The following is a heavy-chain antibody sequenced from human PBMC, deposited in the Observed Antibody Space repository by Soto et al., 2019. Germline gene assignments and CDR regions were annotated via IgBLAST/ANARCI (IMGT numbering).Heavy chain of an antibody. V-gene: IGHV3-11*01. CDR1: GLTFSDYY. CDR3: ARDLGYYASDGYFDY. Sequence: GGSLRLSCGASGLTFSDYYMSWIRQDPGKGLEWVSYVSISGSSIYYAHSVKGRFTISRDNAKNSLYLQLNSLRAEDTAVYYCARDLGYYASDGYFDYWGQGTVVTVSS. D-gene: IGHD3-22*01. J-gene: IGHJ4*02. CDR2: VSISGSSI.